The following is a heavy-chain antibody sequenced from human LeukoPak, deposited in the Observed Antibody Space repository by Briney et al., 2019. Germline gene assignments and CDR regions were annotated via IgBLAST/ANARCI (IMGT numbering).Heavy chain of an antibody. D-gene: IGHD6-25*01. CDR2: LYYGENS. CDR1: GGSISIISSSTYY. J-gene: IGHJ4*02. CDR3: ARQLPTAAADTRGYFDY. V-gene: IGHV4-39*01. Sequence: SETLSLTCTVSGGSISIISSSTYYWDWIRQAPGKGLEWIGSLYYGENSHYNPSLKSRATLSVDTSNNQFSLKPTSVTAADAAVYFCARQLPTAAADTRGYFDYWGQGTVVTVSS.